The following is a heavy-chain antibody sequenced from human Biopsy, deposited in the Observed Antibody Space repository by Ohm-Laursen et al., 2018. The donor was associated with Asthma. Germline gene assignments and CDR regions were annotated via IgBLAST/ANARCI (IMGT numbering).Heavy chain of an antibody. CDR1: GFMFRSFG. J-gene: IGHJ4*02. Sequence: SLRLSCAASGFMFRSFGMHWVRQAPGKGLEWVAVISYDGNHKFYEDSVKGRFTISRDNSKNTLYLQMNSLRTEDTAVYYCAKRRGYSGHDNDYWGQGTLDTVSS. CDR2: ISYDGNHK. D-gene: IGHD5-12*01. V-gene: IGHV3-30*18. CDR3: AKRRGYSGHDNDY.